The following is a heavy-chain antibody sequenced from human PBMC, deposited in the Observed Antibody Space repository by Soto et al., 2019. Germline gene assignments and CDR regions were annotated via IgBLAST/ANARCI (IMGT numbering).Heavy chain of an antibody. J-gene: IGHJ4*02. V-gene: IGHV1-18*04. CDR1: GYTFTNYG. CDR3: ARGPDPTYCDY. CDR2: INGYNGNT. Sequence: QAHLVQSGAEVKKPGASVKVSCKASGYTFTNYGISWVRQAPGQGLEWVGWINGYNGNTNYGQKVQGRVTMTTDISTSTAHMELRSLRSDDTAVYYCARGPDPTYCDYWGEGTLVTVSS.